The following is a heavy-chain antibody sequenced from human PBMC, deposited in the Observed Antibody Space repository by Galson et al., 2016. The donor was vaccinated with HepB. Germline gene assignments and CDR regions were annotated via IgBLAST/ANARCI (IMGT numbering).Heavy chain of an antibody. CDR2: VSGSGGDT. Sequence: SLRLSCAASGFTFSTHAMIWVRQAPGKGLEWVSVVSGSGGDTYYADSVKGRFTISRDNSKNTLYLQMNSLRAEDTAIYHCSRDAGYYGMDVWGQGTTVTVSS. V-gene: IGHV3-23*01. J-gene: IGHJ6*02. CDR1: GFTFSTHA. CDR3: SRDAGYYGMDV.